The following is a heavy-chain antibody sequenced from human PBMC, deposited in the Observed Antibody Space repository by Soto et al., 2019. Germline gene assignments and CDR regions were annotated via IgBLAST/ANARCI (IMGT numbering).Heavy chain of an antibody. J-gene: IGHJ4*02. CDR2: ISNDGDDK. CDR3: AKEGIELWSAFDY. D-gene: IGHD5-18*01. CDR1: GFTFNNYG. V-gene: IGHV3-30*18. Sequence: GGSLRLSCAASGFTFNNYGIHWVRQAPGKGLEWVAVISNDGDDKYYADSVKGRFTISRDNSRNTLYLQMNSLRPEDTAMYYCAKEGIELWSAFDYWGQGTLVTVSS.